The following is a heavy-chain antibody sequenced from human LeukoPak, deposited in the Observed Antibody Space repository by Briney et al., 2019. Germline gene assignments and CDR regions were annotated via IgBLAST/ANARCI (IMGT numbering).Heavy chain of an antibody. Sequence: GGSLRLSCAASGFTVSSNFLSWVRQAPGKGLEWVSLIYSGGSTDYTDSVKGRFTISRDNSKNTPYLQMNSLRAEDTAVYYCARRAGGYSHPYDYWGQGTLVTVSS. J-gene: IGHJ4*02. CDR3: ARRAGGYSHPYDY. V-gene: IGHV3-53*01. CDR1: GFTVSSNF. D-gene: IGHD4-23*01. CDR2: IYSGGST.